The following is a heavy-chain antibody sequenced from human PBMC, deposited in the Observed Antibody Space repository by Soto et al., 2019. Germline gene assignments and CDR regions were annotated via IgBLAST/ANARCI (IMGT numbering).Heavy chain of an antibody. CDR2: IYHSGSP. V-gene: IGHV4-31*03. CDR3: ARGGDGDNWFDP. J-gene: IGHJ5*02. Sequence: QVQLQESGPGLVKPSQTLSLTCTVSGGSITSGGYYWSWIRQHPGKGLEWIGHIYHSGSPHLNPSLKSRLTISVDTSKNQFSLKLTSVTAADTAVYYCARGGDGDNWFDPWGQGTLVTVSS. CDR1: GGSITSGGYY.